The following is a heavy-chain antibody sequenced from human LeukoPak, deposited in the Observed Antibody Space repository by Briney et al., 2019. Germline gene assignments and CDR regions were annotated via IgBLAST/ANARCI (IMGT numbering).Heavy chain of an antibody. J-gene: IGHJ4*02. CDR1: GLTVSDNY. CDR3: ARGKPGYSYGYFDY. V-gene: IGHV3-53*01. D-gene: IGHD5-18*01. CDR2: IYSGGDT. Sequence: PGGSLRLSCAASGLTVSDNYMSWVRQAPGKGLEWVSVIYSGGDTYYADSVKGRFTISRDNSKNTLYLQMNSLRVEDTAVYYCARGKPGYSYGYFDYWGQGTLITVSS.